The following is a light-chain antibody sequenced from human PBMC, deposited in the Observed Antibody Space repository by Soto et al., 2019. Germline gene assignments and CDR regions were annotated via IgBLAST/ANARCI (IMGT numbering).Light chain of an antibody. CDR2: GAS. V-gene: IGKV3D-15*01. J-gene: IGKJ1*01. Sequence: IGMPSCTAILYVSLGDRASKSYRASQSVSSNLAWYQQKPGQAPRLLIYGASTRATGIPARFSGSGSGTEFTLTISSLQSEDFAVYYCQQYNNWPPGTFGQGTKVDIK. CDR1: QSVSSN. CDR3: QQYNNWPPGT.